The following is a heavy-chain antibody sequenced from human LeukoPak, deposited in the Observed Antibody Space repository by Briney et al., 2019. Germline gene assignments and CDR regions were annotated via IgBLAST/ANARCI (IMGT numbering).Heavy chain of an antibody. CDR2: ISGSGDST. V-gene: IGHV3-23*01. Sequence: GGSLRLSCAASGFTFSSYAMSWVRQAPGKGLEWVSAISGSGDSTYYADSVKGRFTISRDNSKNMLYLQMNSLRAEDTAVYYCAKETSGWLGFDYWGQGTLVTVSS. CDR3: AKETSGWLGFDY. J-gene: IGHJ4*02. D-gene: IGHD6-19*01. CDR1: GFTFSSYA.